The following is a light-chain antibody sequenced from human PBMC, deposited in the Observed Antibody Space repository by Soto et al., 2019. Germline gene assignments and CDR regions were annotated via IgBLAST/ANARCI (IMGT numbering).Light chain of an antibody. J-gene: IGLJ1*01. Sequence: QSVLTQPPSVSGAPGQRVTISCTGSSSNIGAGYDVHWYQQLPGTAPKLLIYDNSNRPSGVPDRFSGSKSGTSASLAITGLQAEDEADYYCQTYDTSLSGSWVFGTGTKPPS. V-gene: IGLV1-40*01. CDR1: SSNIGAGYD. CDR2: DNS. CDR3: QTYDTSLSGSWV.